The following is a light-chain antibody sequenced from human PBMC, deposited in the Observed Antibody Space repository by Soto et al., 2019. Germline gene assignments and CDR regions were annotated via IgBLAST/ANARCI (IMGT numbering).Light chain of an antibody. CDR3: AAWDDSLNGYV. Sequence: QSVLTQPPSASGTPGQRVTISCSGSSSNIGSNTVNWYQQLPGTAPKLLIYSNNQRPSGVPARFSGSKSGTSASLAISGLQSEDEADYYCAAWDDSLNGYVFGTGTKLTVL. V-gene: IGLV1-44*01. CDR1: SSNIGSNT. J-gene: IGLJ1*01. CDR2: SNN.